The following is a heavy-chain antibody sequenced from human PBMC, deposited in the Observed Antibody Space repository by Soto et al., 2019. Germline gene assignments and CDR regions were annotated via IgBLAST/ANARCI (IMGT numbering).Heavy chain of an antibody. Sequence: SVKVSCKASGFTFTSSAMQWVRQARGQRLEWIGWIVVGSGNTNYAQKFQERVTITRDMSTSTAYMELSSLRSEDTAVYYCAAAYYDFWSGSPDAFDIWGQGTMVTVSS. V-gene: IGHV1-58*02. CDR2: IVVGSGNT. J-gene: IGHJ3*02. CDR3: AAAYYDFWSGSPDAFDI. CDR1: GFTFTSSA. D-gene: IGHD3-3*01.